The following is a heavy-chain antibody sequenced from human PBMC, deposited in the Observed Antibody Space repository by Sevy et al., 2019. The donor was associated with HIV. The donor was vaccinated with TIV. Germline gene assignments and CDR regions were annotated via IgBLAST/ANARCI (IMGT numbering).Heavy chain of an antibody. J-gene: IGHJ3*02. CDR2: IYYSGST. Sequence: SETLSLTCTVSGGSISSYYWSWIRQPPGKGLEWIGYIYYSGSTNYNPSLKSRVTISVDTSKNQFSLKLSSVTAADTAVYYRARGYRVVPAAIGGAFDIWGQGTMVTVSS. CDR1: GGSISSYY. V-gene: IGHV4-59*01. CDR3: ARGYRVVPAAIGGAFDI. D-gene: IGHD2-2*01.